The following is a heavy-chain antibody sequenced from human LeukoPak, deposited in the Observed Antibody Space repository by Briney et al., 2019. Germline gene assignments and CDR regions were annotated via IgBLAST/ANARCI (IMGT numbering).Heavy chain of an antibody. CDR2: IRYDGSNK. J-gene: IGHJ4*02. V-gene: IGHV3-30*02. CDR3: AKDALDIVVVPAADQIYYFDY. Sequence: GGSLRLSCAASGFTVSSYGMHWVRQAPGKGLEWEAFIRYDGSNKYYADSVKGRFTISRDNSKNTLYLQMNSLRAEDTAVYYCAKDALDIVVVPAADQIYYFDYWGQGTLVTVSS. D-gene: IGHD2-2*01. CDR1: GFTVSSYG.